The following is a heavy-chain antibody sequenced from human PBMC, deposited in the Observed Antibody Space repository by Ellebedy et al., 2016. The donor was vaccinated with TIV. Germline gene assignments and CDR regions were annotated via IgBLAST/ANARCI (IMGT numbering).Heavy chain of an antibody. V-gene: IGHV3-64D*06. D-gene: IGHD3-10*01. Sequence: GESLKISCSASGFTFSSYAMLWVRQAPGKGLEYVSAISSNGGSTYYADSVKGRFTISRDNSKNTLYLQMSSLRAEDTAVYYCVKGGSGSYHYYYGMDVWGQGTTVTVSS. CDR2: ISSNGGST. CDR3: VKGGSGSYHYYYGMDV. J-gene: IGHJ6*02. CDR1: GFTFSSYA.